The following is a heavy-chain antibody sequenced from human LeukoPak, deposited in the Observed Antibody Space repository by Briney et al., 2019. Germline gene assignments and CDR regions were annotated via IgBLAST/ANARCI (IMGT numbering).Heavy chain of an antibody. CDR2: IYYTGST. Sequence: SETLSLTCTVSGGSISTYYWSWIRQPPGKGLEWIGYIYYTGSTNYNPSLKSRVTISVNTSKNQFSLRVNSVTAADTAVYYCARHGDGDSFEYFLHWGQGTLVTVSS. CDR3: ARHGDGDSFEYFLH. J-gene: IGHJ1*01. D-gene: IGHD5-24*01. V-gene: IGHV4-59*08. CDR1: GGSISTYY.